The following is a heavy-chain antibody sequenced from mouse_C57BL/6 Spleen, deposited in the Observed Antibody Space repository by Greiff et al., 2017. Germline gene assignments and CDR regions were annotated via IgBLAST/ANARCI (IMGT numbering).Heavy chain of an antibody. Sequence: QVQLKQPGAELVRPGSSVKLSCKASGYTFTSYWMHWVKQRPIQGLEWIGNIDPSDSETHYNQKFKDKATLTVDKSSSTAYMQLSSLTSEDSAVYYCARSSIYYYGSSPYFDYWGQGTTLTVSS. D-gene: IGHD1-1*01. CDR1: GYTFTSYW. V-gene: IGHV1-52*01. CDR2: IDPSDSET. J-gene: IGHJ2*01. CDR3: ARSSIYYYGSSPYFDY.